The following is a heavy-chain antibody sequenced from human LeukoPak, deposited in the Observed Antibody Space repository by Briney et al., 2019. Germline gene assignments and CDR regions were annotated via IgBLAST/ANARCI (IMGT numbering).Heavy chain of an antibody. CDR3: ARDEDTGIVGARFWYFDY. J-gene: IGHJ4*02. CDR1: GGTFSRYA. CDR2: IIPIFGTA. Sequence: SVKVSCKASGGTFSRYAISWVRQAPGQGLEWMGGIIPIFGTANYAQKFQGRVTITADESTSTAYMELSSLRSEDTAVYYCARDEDTGIVGARFWYFDYWGQGTLVTVSS. D-gene: IGHD1-26*01. V-gene: IGHV1-69*13.